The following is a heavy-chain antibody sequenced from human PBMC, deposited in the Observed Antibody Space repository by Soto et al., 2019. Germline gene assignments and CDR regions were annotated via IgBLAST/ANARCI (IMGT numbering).Heavy chain of an antibody. J-gene: IGHJ4*02. V-gene: IGHV3-74*01. CDR3: ARVYSHGDYFDY. CDR1: GFTFSSYW. D-gene: IGHD2-21*01. Sequence: EVQLVDSGGGLDQPGGSLRLSCAASGFTFSSYWMHWVRQAPGKGLVWVSRINSDGSSTSYADSVKGRFTISRDNAKNTLYLQMNSLRAEDTAVYYCARVYSHGDYFDYWGQGSLVTVSS. CDR2: INSDGSST.